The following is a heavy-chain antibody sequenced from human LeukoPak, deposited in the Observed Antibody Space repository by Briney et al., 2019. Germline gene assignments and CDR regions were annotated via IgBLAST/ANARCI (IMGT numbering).Heavy chain of an antibody. CDR2: INHSGST. V-gene: IGHV4-34*01. Sequence: SETLSLTCAVYGGSFSGYYWSWIRQPPGKGLEWIGEINHSGSTNYNPSLKSRVTISVDTSKNQFSLKLSSVTAADPAVYYCARGKTYYDYVWGSYRLRYYFDYWGQGTLVTVSS. D-gene: IGHD3-16*02. CDR1: GGSFSGYY. CDR3: ARGKTYYDYVWGSYRLRYYFDY. J-gene: IGHJ4*02.